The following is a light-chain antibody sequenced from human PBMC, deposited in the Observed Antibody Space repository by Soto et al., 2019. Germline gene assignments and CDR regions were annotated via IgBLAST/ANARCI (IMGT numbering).Light chain of an antibody. CDR3: QQYGSSGT. CDR2: GAS. J-gene: IGKJ1*01. Sequence: EIVLTQSPGTLSLSPWERSTLSCKASQSVSNNYLAWYQQKPGQAPRLLIYGASNRATGIPDRLSGSGSGTEFTLTISRMEPEDFAVYYCQQYGSSGTFGQGTKVDIK. CDR1: QSVSNNY. V-gene: IGKV3-20*01.